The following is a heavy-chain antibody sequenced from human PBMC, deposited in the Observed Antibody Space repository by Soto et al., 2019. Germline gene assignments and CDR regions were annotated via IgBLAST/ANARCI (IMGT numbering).Heavy chain of an antibody. CDR2: INAGNGNT. CDR1: GYTFTGYA. J-gene: IGHJ4*02. D-gene: IGHD2-21*01. V-gene: IGHV1-3*01. CDR3: ARWSPAAVVFDY. Sequence: ASLKVSCKASGYTFTGYAIHWVRQAPGQRLEWMGWINAGNGNTKYSQKFQGSVTITRDTSASTAYMELSSLRSEDTAVYYCARWSPAAVVFDYWGQVSLVTVSS.